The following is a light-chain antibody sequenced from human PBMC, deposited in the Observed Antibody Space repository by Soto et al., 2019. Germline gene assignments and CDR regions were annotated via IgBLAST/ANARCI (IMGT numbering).Light chain of an antibody. CDR1: QCIYNY. CDR3: QQLNSSPLT. CDR2: SAF. V-gene: IGKV1-9*01. Sequence: DIQLTQSPSFLSASVGDRVTITCRASQCIYNYLAWYQQNPGKAPKLLIYSAFSMHSGVPSRFSGGGSGTEYTLTISSLQPEDFATYYCQQLNSSPLTFAGGTKVDIK. J-gene: IGKJ4*01.